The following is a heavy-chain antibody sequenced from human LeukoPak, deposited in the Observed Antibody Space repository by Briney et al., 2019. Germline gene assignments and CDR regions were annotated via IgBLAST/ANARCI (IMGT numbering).Heavy chain of an antibody. CDR3: TKPITSMVVVPFDN. V-gene: IGHV3-49*04. Sequence: GGSLRLSCTTSGFTFGDYGMSWVRQAPGKGLEWVGFIRSKAYGGTAEYAASVKGRFTISRDDSKSIAYLQMNSLKTEDTAVYYCTKPITSMVVVPFDNWGQGTLVTVSS. CDR1: GFTFGDYG. D-gene: IGHD3-22*01. CDR2: IRSKAYGGTA. J-gene: IGHJ4*02.